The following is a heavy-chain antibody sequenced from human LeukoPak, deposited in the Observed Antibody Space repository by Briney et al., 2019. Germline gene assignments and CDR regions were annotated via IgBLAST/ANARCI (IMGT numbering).Heavy chain of an antibody. CDR3: TRDLPLWYCSSTGCYYFDY. D-gene: IGHD2-2*01. Sequence: PGGSLRLSCAASGFTVSSNYMSWVRQAPGKGLEWVSVIYSGGSTYYADSVKGRFTISRDNSKNTLYLQMNSLKTEDTAVYYCTRDLPLWYCSSTGCYYFDYWGQGTLVTVSS. J-gene: IGHJ4*02. CDR1: GFTVSSNY. CDR2: IYSGGST. V-gene: IGHV3-66*01.